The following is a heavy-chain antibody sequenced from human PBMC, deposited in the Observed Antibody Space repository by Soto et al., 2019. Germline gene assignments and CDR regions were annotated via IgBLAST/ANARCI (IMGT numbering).Heavy chain of an antibody. CDR2: ISNDGTIT. J-gene: IGHJ6*02. Sequence: GGSLRLSCAASGLTFSNYWMHWVRQAPGQGLVWVSRISNDGTITDYADSVKGRFTVSRDNAKNTQSLQMDSLRSEDTAVYFCATAVDYDFWSGTTHYGMDVWGQGTTVTVSS. D-gene: IGHD3-3*01. CDR3: ATAVDYDFWSGTTHYGMDV. CDR1: GLTFSNYW. V-gene: IGHV3-74*01.